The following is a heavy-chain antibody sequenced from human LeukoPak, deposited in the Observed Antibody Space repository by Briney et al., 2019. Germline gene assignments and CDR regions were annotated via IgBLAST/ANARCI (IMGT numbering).Heavy chain of an antibody. CDR2: ISAYNGNT. CDR3: AREPLGYCSSTSCRSFDY. V-gene: IGHV1-18*01. D-gene: IGHD2-2*01. J-gene: IGHJ4*02. CDR1: GYTFTSYG. Sequence: ASVNVSCKASGYTFTSYGISWVRQAPGQGLEWMGWISAYNGNTNYAQKLQGRVTMTTDTSTSTAYMELSSLRSEDTAVYYCAREPLGYCSSTSCRSFDYWGQGTLVTVSS.